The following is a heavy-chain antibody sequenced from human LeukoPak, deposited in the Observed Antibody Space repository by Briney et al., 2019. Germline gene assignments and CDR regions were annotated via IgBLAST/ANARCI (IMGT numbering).Heavy chain of an antibody. CDR3: ARDSSGPSTYFDY. Sequence: SETLSLTCTVSGGSISTYFCTWIRQPPGKGLEWIGYVSNSGSTNYNPPLKSRVTISVDTSKNQFSLKLSSVTAADTAVYYCARDSSGPSTYFDYWGQGTLVTVSS. CDR2: VSNSGST. D-gene: IGHD3-22*01. CDR1: GGSISTYF. J-gene: IGHJ4*02. V-gene: IGHV4-59*01.